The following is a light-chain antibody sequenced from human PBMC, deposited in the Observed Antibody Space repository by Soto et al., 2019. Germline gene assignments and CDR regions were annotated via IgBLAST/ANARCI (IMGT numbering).Light chain of an antibody. Sequence: QSALTQPPSASGSPGQSVTISCTGTSRDVGGYNLVSWYQLHPGKAPKLIISEVTKRPSGVPDRFSGSKSGNTASLTVSGLQAEGEADYYCTSHAGFNNFYVFGTGTKLTVL. CDR2: EVT. J-gene: IGLJ1*01. CDR3: TSHAGFNNFYV. V-gene: IGLV2-8*01. CDR1: SRDVGGYNL.